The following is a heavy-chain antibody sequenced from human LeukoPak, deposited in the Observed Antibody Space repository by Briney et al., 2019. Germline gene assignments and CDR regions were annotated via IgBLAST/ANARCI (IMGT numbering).Heavy chain of an antibody. CDR2: INHSGST. V-gene: IGHV4-34*01. J-gene: IGHJ6*04. CDR1: GGSFSGYY. Sequence: SETLSLTCAVYGGSFSGYYWSWIRQPPGKGLEWIGEINHSGSTNYNPSLKSRVTISVDTSKNQFSLKLSSVTAADTAVYYRARAPYYYGMDVWGKGTTVTVSS. CDR3: ARAPYYYGMDV.